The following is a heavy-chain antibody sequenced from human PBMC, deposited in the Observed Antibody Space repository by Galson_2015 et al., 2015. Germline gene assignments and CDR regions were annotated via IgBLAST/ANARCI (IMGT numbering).Heavy chain of an antibody. CDR2: VYYIGNS. CDR3: ARDNGDGYNLAY. Sequence: SETLSLTCTVSGGAVSSGSHFWSWIRQPPGKGLEWIGYVYYIGNSNYNPSLKSRVTISLDTSKNQFSLKLASVTTADTAVYYCARDNGDGYNLAYWGQGTLVTVSS. CDR1: GGAVSSGSHF. D-gene: IGHD5-24*01. J-gene: IGHJ4*02. V-gene: IGHV4-61*01.